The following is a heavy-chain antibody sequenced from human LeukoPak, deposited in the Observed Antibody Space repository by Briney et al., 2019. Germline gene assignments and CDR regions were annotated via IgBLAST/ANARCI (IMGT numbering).Heavy chain of an antibody. J-gene: IGHJ3*02. CDR3: ARYESSGPDAFDI. D-gene: IGHD3-22*01. CDR2: IYHSGST. Sequence: SETLSLTCTVSGYSISSGYYWGWLRQPPGKGLEWIGSIYHSGSTYYNPSLKSRVAISVDTSKNQFSLKLSSVTAADTAVYYCARYESSGPDAFDIWGQGTMVTVSS. CDR1: GYSISSGYY. V-gene: IGHV4-38-2*02.